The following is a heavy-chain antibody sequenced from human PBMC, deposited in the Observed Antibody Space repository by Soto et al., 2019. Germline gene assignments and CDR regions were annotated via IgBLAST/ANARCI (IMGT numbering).Heavy chain of an antibody. V-gene: IGHV1-58*01. CDR2: IVVGSGNT. Sequence: SVPVSCRTSGLPLMDSAVQCVRQRRVHLLKRIGWIVVGSGNTNYAQDFQGRVTISRDMTTNTVYMELSSLRSEDSAVFFCAADVLTYDNDNSGYYFDGFDTWGQGPMVTVSS. CDR3: AADVLTYDNDNSGYYFDGFDT. D-gene: IGHD3-22*01. CDR1: GLPLMDSA. J-gene: IGHJ3*02.